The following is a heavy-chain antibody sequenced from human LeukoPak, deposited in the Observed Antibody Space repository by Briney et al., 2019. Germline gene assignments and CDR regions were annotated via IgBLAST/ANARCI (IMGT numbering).Heavy chain of an antibody. CDR1: GLTLRTSG. CDR3: ARPRDSGGASTCTY. Sequence: GGSLTLSCAGSGLTLRTSGVTWVRQAPGRGREWVANIKQEGSEKHCVDSVESRFTFSRDYAQTSLYPQMNSLRAEDTTVYCCARPRDSGGASTCTYCGQGSLLTV. D-gene: IGHD6-25*01. J-gene: IGHJ4*02. V-gene: IGHV3-7*03. CDR2: IKQEGSEK.